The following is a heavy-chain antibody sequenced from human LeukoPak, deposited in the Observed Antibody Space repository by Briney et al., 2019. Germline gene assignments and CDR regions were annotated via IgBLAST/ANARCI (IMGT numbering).Heavy chain of an antibody. CDR1: GGSISSYY. CDR2: IYYSGST. V-gene: IGHV4-59*12. Sequence: SETLSLTCTVAGGSISSYYWSWIRQPPGKGLEWIGYIYYSGSTNYNPSLKSPVIISVDTSKNQFSLKLSSVTPADAAVYYCARTAGYGSGRTDYWGQGTLVTVSS. CDR3: ARTAGYGSGRTDY. J-gene: IGHJ4*02. D-gene: IGHD3-10*01.